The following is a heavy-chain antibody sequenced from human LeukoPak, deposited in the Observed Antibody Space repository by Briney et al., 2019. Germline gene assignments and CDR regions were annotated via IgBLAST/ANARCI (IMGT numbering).Heavy chain of an antibody. J-gene: IGHJ4*02. Sequence: GASVKVSCKASGYTFTSYYLHWVRQAPGQGLEWMGIINPSGGSTSYAQKFQGGVTMTRDTSTSTAYMELRSLRSDDTAVYYCAVGGDSRDYWGQGTLVTVSS. CDR3: AVGGDSRDY. D-gene: IGHD2-21*02. V-gene: IGHV1-46*01. CDR1: GYTFTSYY. CDR2: INPSGGST.